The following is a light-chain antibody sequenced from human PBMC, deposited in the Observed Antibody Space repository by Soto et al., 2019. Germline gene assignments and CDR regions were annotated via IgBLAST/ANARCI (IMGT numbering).Light chain of an antibody. J-gene: IGKJ1*01. Sequence: DIVLTQSPDSLAVSLGERATINCKSSQSVLYSSNNKNYLAWYQQKPGQPPKLLIYWASTRGSGVPDRFSGSGSGTDFTLTISILHAEDVAVYYCQQYYSTPPTFGQGTKVEIK. V-gene: IGKV4-1*01. CDR1: QSVLYSSNNKNY. CDR2: WAS. CDR3: QQYYSTPPT.